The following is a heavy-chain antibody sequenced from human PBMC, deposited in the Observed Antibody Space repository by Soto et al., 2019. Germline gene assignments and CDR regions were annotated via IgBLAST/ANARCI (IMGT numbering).Heavy chain of an antibody. CDR1: GGSFSGYY. D-gene: IGHD5-18*01. Sequence: SETLSLTCAVYGGSFSGYYWSWIRQPPGKGLEWIGEINHSGSTNYNPSLKSRVTISVDTSKNQFSLKLSSVTAADTAVYYCARGQAKKDTAMVRPYNWFDPWSQGTLVTVSS. CDR3: ARGQAKKDTAMVRPYNWFDP. V-gene: IGHV4-34*01. CDR2: INHSGST. J-gene: IGHJ5*02.